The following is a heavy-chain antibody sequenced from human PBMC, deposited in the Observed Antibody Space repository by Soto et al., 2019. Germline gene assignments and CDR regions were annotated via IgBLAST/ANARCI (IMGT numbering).Heavy chain of an antibody. Sequence: VQLVESGGGLFQPGGSLRLSCAASGFTFSGYSMFWVRQAPGKGLEYVSAINTNGVNTFYAKSVKGRFTISRDNSKNTMYLQMGSLRAEDMAVYYCARGRVEDSSGWATYFDYWGQGTLVTVSS. J-gene: IGHJ4*02. CDR3: ARGRVEDSSGWATYFDY. V-gene: IGHV3-64*01. CDR2: INTNGVNT. D-gene: IGHD6-19*01. CDR1: GFTFSGYS.